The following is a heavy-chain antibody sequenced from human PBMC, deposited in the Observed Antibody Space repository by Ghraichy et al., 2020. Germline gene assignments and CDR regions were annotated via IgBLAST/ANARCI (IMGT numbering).Heavy chain of an antibody. Sequence: GGSLRLSCAASGFAFDNYAMHWVRQGPGKGLEWVAGISWNSGHIGYAESVKGRFTVSRDGAKNSLYLQMNSLRVDDTAVYYCAKDIREGCSGINCYSYYYYYYGVDVWGQGTTVTVS. CDR3: AKDIREGCSGINCYSYYYYYYGVDV. V-gene: IGHV3-9*01. CDR1: GFAFDNYA. D-gene: IGHD2-2*01. J-gene: IGHJ6*02. CDR2: ISWNSGHI.